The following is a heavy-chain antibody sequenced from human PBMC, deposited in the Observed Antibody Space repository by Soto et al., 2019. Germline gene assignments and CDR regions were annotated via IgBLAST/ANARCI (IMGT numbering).Heavy chain of an antibody. Sequence: QVQLQESGSGLVKPSQTLSLTCTVSGDSISRGGYSWSWIRQPPRQGLEWIGYIYHTGSTSYSPSLKSRVTMSVDKSKNQFSLSLNSVTAADTAIYYCARAHYGPSGYYFDSWGQGALFPVSS. D-gene: IGHD3-22*01. J-gene: IGHJ4*02. CDR3: ARAHYGPSGYYFDS. CDR1: GDSISRGGYS. CDR2: IYHTGST. V-gene: IGHV4-30-2*01.